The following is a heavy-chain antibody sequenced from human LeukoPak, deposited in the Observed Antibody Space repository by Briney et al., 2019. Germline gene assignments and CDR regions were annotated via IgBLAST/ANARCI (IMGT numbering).Heavy chain of an antibody. CDR3: ARLSRIRYFDWLAKPRYYYYYYMDV. Sequence: GASVKVSCKASGYTFTAYYMHWVRQAPGQGLEWMGWINANSGGTNYAQKFQGRVTMTRDTSISTVYMDLSRLRSDDTAVYYCARLSRIRYFDWLAKPRYYYYYYMDVWGKGTTVTVSS. CDR2: INANSGGT. D-gene: IGHD3-9*01. J-gene: IGHJ6*03. V-gene: IGHV1-2*02. CDR1: GYTFTAYY.